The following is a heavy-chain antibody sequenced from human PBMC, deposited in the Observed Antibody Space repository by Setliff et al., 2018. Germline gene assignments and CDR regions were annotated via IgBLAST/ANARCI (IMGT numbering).Heavy chain of an antibody. CDR1: EYNFPSHW. J-gene: IGHJ5*02. D-gene: IGHD3-10*01. CDR2: IYAGDYET. Sequence: GESLKISCKASEYNFPSHWIAWVRQMPGKGLEWMGIIYAGDYETRYSPSFQGQVTISADKSISTAYLQWSSLRVSDNAIYYCARRAHGGYFASYFDLWGQGTRVTSPQ. CDR3: ARRAHGGYFASYFDL. V-gene: IGHV5-51*01.